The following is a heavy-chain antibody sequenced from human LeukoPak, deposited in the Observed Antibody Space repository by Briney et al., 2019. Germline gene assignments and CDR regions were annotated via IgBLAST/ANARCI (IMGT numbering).Heavy chain of an antibody. Sequence: PSDTLSLTCAIYAGSFSGYYWSWIRQPPGKGLEWIGEINHSGSTNYNPSLRSRVTISVDTSKNQFSLKLSSVTAADTAVYYCARKRYSSRVFDYWGQGTLVTVSS. D-gene: IGHD6-13*01. J-gene: IGHJ4*02. V-gene: IGHV4-34*01. CDR3: ARKRYSSRVFDY. CDR1: AGSFSGYY. CDR2: INHSGST.